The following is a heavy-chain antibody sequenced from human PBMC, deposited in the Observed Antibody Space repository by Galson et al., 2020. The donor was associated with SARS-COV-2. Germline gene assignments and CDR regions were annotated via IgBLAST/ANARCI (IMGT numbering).Heavy chain of an antibody. CDR2: IKRKIDGGTT. Sequence: GESLKISCAASGFTFSNAWMNWVRQAPGKGPEWVGRIKRKIDGGTTDYTAPVKGRFTISRDDSKNTVYLQMNSLKSEDTAVYYCTTEGYSYGYHGLDIWGQGTKVTVSS. CDR1: GFTFSNAW. V-gene: IGHV3-15*01. J-gene: IGHJ3*02. CDR3: TTEGYSYGYHGLDI. D-gene: IGHD5-18*01.